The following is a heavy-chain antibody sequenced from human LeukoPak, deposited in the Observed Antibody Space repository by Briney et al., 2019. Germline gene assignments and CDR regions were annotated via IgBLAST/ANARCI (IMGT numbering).Heavy chain of an antibody. V-gene: IGHV1-2*02. J-gene: IGHJ6*03. CDR3: ARVSEYSGYGEYYYYYMDV. CDR1: GYTFTGYY. CDR2: INPNSGGT. D-gene: IGHD5-12*01. Sequence: GASVKVSCKASGYTFTGYYMHWVRQAPGQGLEWMGWINPNSGGTNYAQKFQGRVTMTRDTSISTAYMELSSLRSEDTAVYYCARVSEYSGYGEYYYYYMDVWGKGTTVTVSS.